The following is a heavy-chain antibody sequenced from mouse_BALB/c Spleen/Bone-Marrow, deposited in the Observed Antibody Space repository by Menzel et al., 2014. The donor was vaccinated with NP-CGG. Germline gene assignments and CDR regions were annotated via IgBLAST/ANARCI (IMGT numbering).Heavy chain of an antibody. Sequence: EVKLVGSGGGLVQPGGSLKLSCAASGFTFSSYGMSWVRQTPDKRLELVATINSNGGSTYYPDSVKGRFTISRDNAKNTLYLQMSGLKSEDTAMYYCARDGYYVFYAMDYWGQGTSVTVSS. CDR2: INSNGGST. CDR1: GFTFSSYG. D-gene: IGHD2-3*01. V-gene: IGHV5-6-3*01. J-gene: IGHJ4*01. CDR3: ARDGYYVFYAMDY.